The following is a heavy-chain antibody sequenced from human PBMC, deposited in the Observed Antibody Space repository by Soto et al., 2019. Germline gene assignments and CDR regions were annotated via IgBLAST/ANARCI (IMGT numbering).Heavy chain of an antibody. CDR3: ASGRYYDFLTGYYSYYGVDV. CDR2: VYHSGNT. V-gene: IGHV4-4*02. D-gene: IGHD3-9*01. J-gene: IGHJ6*02. CDR1: GATIGSSKW. Sequence: SETLSLTCAVSGATIGSSKWWSWVRQPPGRGLEWIGEVYHSGNTNYNPSLRGRVTMSVDRSKNQFSLKLNSVTAADTAIYYCASGRYYDFLTGYYSYYGVDVWRQGTTVTVSS.